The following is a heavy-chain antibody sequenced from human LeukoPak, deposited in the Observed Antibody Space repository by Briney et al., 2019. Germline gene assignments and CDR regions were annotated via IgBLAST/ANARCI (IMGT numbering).Heavy chain of an antibody. D-gene: IGHD6-19*01. CDR2: INHSGST. CDR3: ARLALYSSGPSPN. J-gene: IGHJ4*02. CDR1: GGSFSGYY. V-gene: IGHV4-34*01. Sequence: SETLSLTCAVYGGSFSGYYWGWIRQPPGKGLEWIGEINHSGSTNYNPSLKSRVTISVDTSKNQFSLKLSSVTAADTAVYYCARLALYSSGPSPNWGQGTLVTVSS.